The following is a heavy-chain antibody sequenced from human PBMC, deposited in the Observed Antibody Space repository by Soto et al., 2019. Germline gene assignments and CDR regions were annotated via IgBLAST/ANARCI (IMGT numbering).Heavy chain of an antibody. D-gene: IGHD3-10*01. V-gene: IGHV1-18*01. Sequence: QVPLVQSGAEVKKPGASVKVSCKASGYTFTSYGISWVRQSPGQGLEWMGWISAYNGNTNYAQKLQGRVTMTTDTSTSTAYMELRSLRSDDTAVYYFARGSSYPSYAEYFLHWGQGTLVTVSS. CDR2: ISAYNGNT. CDR3: ARGSSYPSYAEYFLH. J-gene: IGHJ1*01. CDR1: GYTFTSYG.